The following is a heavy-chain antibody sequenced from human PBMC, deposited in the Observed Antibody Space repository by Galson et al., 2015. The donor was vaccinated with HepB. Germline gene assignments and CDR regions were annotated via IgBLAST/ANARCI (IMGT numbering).Heavy chain of an antibody. J-gene: IGHJ4*02. D-gene: IGHD5-18*01. CDR1: GFTFSDYY. CDR2: ISSSGSTI. V-gene: IGHV3-11*01. CDR3: ARLAVYSYESY. Sequence: SLRLSCAASGFTFSDYYMSWIRQAPRKGPEWVSYISSSGSTIYYADSVKGRFTISRDNAENSLYLQMNSLRAEDTAVYYCARLAVYSYESYWGQGTLVTVSS.